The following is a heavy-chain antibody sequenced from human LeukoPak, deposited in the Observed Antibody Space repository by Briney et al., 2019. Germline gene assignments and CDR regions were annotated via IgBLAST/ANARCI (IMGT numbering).Heavy chain of an antibody. V-gene: IGHV4-59*01. J-gene: IGHJ3*02. CDR1: GGSISSYY. CDR2: IYYSGST. Sequence: SETLSLTCTVSGGSISSYYWSWIRQPPGKGLEWIRYIYYSGSTNYNPSLKSRVTISVDTSKNQFSLKLSSVTAADTAVYYCAIYDSSGYGAAFDIWGQGTMVTVSS. D-gene: IGHD3-22*01. CDR3: AIYDSSGYGAAFDI.